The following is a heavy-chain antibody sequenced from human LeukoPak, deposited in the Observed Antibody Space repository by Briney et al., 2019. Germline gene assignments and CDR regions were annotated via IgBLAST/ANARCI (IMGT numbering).Heavy chain of an antibody. D-gene: IGHD5-24*01. Sequence: MPSETLSLTCAVYGGSFSGYYWSWIRQPPGKGLEWIGEINHSGSTNYNPSLKSRVTISVDTSKNQFSLKLSSVTAADTAVYYCARGLRGRWLQLEYFDYWGQGTLVTVSS. CDR3: ARGLRGRWLQLEYFDY. CDR2: INHSGST. J-gene: IGHJ4*02. CDR1: GGSFSGYY. V-gene: IGHV4-34*01.